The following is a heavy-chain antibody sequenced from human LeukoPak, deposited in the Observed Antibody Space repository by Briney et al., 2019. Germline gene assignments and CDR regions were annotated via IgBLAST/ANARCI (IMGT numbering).Heavy chain of an antibody. CDR1: GYTFTGYY. CDR2: INPNSGGT. CDR3: ARGGDSSGYYSSQGDY. J-gene: IGHJ4*02. Sequence: GASVKVSCKASGYTFTGYYMHWVRQAPGQGLEWMGWINPNSGGTNYAQRFQGRVTMTRDTPISTAYIELNRLRSDDTAVYYCARGGDSSGYYSSQGDYWGQGTLVTVSS. V-gene: IGHV1-2*02. D-gene: IGHD3-22*01.